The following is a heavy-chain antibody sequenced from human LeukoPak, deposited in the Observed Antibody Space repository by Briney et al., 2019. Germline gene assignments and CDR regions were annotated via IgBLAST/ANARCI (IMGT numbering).Heavy chain of an antibody. Sequence: ASVKVSFKASGYTFTGYYIHWVRQAPGQGLEWMGWINPNSGGTNYAQKFQGRVTMTRDTSITYMELSRLRSDDTAVYYCARAYSGYEAFDYWGQGTLVTVSS. CDR2: INPNSGGT. CDR1: GYTFTGYY. J-gene: IGHJ4*02. V-gene: IGHV1-2*02. D-gene: IGHD5-12*01. CDR3: ARAYSGYEAFDY.